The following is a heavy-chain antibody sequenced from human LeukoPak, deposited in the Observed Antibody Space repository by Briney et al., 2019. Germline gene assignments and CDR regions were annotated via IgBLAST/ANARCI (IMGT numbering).Heavy chain of an antibody. CDR2: IYYSGST. CDR3: ARVASGNLVY. CDR1: GGSISSGGYY. J-gene: IGHJ4*02. Sequence: SETLSLTCTVSGGSISSGGYYWSWIRQPPGKGLEWIGYIYYSGSTNYNPSLKSRVTISVDTSKNQFSLKLSSVTAADTAVYYCARVASGNLVYWGQGTLVTVSS. V-gene: IGHV4-61*08. D-gene: IGHD3-3*01.